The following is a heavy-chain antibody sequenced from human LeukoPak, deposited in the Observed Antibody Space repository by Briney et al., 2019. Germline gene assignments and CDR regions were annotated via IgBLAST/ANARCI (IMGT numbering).Heavy chain of an antibody. V-gene: IGHV4-39*07. CDR2: IYYSGST. J-gene: IGHJ6*03. Sequence: SETLSLTCTVSGGSISSSSYYWGWIRQPPGKGLEWIGSIYYSGSTYYNPSLKSRVTISVDTSKNQFSLKLSSVTAADTAVYYCARGAQPERYYYYYYMDVWGKGTMVTVSS. CDR3: ARGAQPERYYYYYYMDV. CDR1: GGSISSSSYY.